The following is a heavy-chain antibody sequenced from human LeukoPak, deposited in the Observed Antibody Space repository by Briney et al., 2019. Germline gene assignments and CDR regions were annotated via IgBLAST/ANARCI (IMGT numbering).Heavy chain of an antibody. CDR3: AKTYSSSWHNWYFAL. CDR2: VSQSGST. V-gene: IGHV4-59*08. CDR1: GGSISNSL. Sequence: SETLSLTCTVSGGSISNSLWSWIRQPPWKGLEWVAYVSQSGSTNYNPSLQNRVTISLDTSEKQFSLKMSSVTAADTAIYYCAKTYSSSWHNWYFALWGRGTLLTVSS. D-gene: IGHD6-13*01. J-gene: IGHJ2*01.